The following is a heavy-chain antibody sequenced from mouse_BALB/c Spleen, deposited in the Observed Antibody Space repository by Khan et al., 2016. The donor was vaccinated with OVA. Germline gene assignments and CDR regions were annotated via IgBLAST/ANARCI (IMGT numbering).Heavy chain of an antibody. D-gene: IGHD2-13*01. V-gene: IGHV5-4*02. CDR2: ISGTVTYI. CDR1: GFIFSDYY. J-gene: IGHJ3*01. Sequence: EVELVESGGGLVKPGGSLKLSCAASGFIFSDYYMYWVRQTPDERLEWVATISGTVTYIYYPDNVKGRFTFSSDNAKKNLYLPMSSLKSEDSAIYYCVRGYYGDPFAYWGQGTLVTVSA. CDR3: VRGYYGDPFAY.